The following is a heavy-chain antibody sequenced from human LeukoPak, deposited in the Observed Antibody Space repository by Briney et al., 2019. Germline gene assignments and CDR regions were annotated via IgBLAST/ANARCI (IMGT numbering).Heavy chain of an antibody. CDR3: ARAGSSSSWLDVYYFDY. J-gene: IGHJ4*02. Sequence: ETLSLTCTVSGGSISSSSYYWGWIRQPPGKGLEWVSVIYSGGSTYYADSVKGRFTISRDNSKNTLYLQMNSLRAEDTAVYYCARAGSSSSWLDVYYFDYWGQGTLVTVSS. D-gene: IGHD6-13*01. CDR1: GGSISSSSYY. V-gene: IGHV3-53*01. CDR2: IYSGGST.